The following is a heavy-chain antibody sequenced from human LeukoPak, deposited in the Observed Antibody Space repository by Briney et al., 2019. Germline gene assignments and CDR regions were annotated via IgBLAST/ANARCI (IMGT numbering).Heavy chain of an antibody. V-gene: IGHV1-2*02. CDR3: ARDGPAQMVDLDY. CDR1: GYTFSGTGWY. D-gene: IGHD3-10*01. CDR2: IHPNNGDT. J-gene: IGHJ4*02. Sequence: ASVKVSCKASGYTFSGTGWYLYWLRQAPGQGLECMGWIHPNNGDTAYAQKFEGRVAMTRVTSISTAYMELRRLRPDDTAVYFCARDGPAQMVDLDYWGQGTLVTVSS.